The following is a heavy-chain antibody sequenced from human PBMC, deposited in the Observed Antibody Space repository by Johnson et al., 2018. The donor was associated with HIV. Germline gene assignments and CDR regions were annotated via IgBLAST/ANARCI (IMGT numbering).Heavy chain of an antibody. CDR3: ARAGWGWLDAFDI. Sequence: VQLVESGGGLVQPGGSLRLSCVASGFAFSTYDMHWVRQAPGKGLEWVAAIGTISDTFYPDPVKGRFTISRENAKNSLYLQMNSLRAEDTAVYYCARAGWGWLDAFDIWGQGTLVTVSS. V-gene: IGHV3-13*01. J-gene: IGHJ3*02. CDR1: GFAFSTYD. CDR2: IGTISDT. D-gene: IGHD6-19*01.